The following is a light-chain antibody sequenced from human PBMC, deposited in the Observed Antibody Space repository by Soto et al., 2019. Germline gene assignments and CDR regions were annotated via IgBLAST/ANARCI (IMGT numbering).Light chain of an antibody. CDR3: QHYGSSWT. CDR1: QSVSSSY. CDR2: GAS. J-gene: IGKJ1*01. V-gene: IGKV3-20*01. Sequence: EIVLTQSPGTLSLSPGERATLSCRASQSVSSSYLAWDQQKPGQAPRLLIYGASRRATGIPDRFSGSGSGTDFTLTISRLEPEDFAVYYCQHYGSSWTFGQGTKVQIK.